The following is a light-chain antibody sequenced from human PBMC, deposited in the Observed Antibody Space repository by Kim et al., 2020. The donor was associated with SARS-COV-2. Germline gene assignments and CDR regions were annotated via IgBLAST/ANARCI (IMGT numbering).Light chain of an antibody. V-gene: IGLV2-14*03. CDR3: SAYSSSKTYV. CDR2: GVS. J-gene: IGLJ1*01. CDR1: SSDVGAYTY. Sequence: GQSLTISCSGTSSDVGAYTYVSWYQQHPGKAPRLMIHGVSNRPSGVSNRFSGSKSANTASLTISGLQAEDEADYYCSAYSSSKTYVFGTGTKVTVL.